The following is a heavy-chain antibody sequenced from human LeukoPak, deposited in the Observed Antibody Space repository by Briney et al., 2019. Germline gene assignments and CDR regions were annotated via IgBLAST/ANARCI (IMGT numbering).Heavy chain of an antibody. CDR3: AKSLSSYYGSGSYDY. J-gene: IGHJ4*02. CDR1: GFTLSSYS. V-gene: IGHV3-21*04. Sequence: GGSLRLSCAASGFTLSSYSMNWVRQAPGKGLEWVSSISSSSSYIYYADSVKGRFTISRDNAKNSLYLQMNSLRAEDTAVYYCAKSLSSYYGSGSYDYWGQGTLVTVSS. CDR2: ISSSSSYI. D-gene: IGHD3-10*01.